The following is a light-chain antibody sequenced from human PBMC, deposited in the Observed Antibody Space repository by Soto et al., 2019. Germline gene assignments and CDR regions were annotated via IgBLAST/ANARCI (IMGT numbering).Light chain of an antibody. Sequence: EIVMTQSPATLSVSLGERATLSCRASQSVSNNLAWHQQKPGQAPRLLIYDTSTRANGITARFSGSGSGTEFTLTISSLQSEDFAIYYCQQYNSWPLTFGQGTRLEIK. CDR3: QQYNSWPLT. CDR1: QSVSNN. V-gene: IGKV3-15*01. CDR2: DTS. J-gene: IGKJ5*01.